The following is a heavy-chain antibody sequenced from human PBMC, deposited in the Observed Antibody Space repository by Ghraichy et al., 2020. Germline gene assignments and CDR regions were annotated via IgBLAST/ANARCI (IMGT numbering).Heavy chain of an antibody. Sequence: GGSLRLSCAASGFTFSSYAMSWVRQAPGKGLEWVSAISGSGGSTYYADSVKGRFTISRDNSKNTLYLQMNSLRAEDTAVYYCAKSERPRGSQRAMVQGVHFDYWGQGTLVTVSS. J-gene: IGHJ4*02. CDR2: ISGSGGST. D-gene: IGHD3-10*01. CDR1: GFTFSSYA. V-gene: IGHV3-23*01. CDR3: AKSERPRGSQRAMVQGVHFDY.